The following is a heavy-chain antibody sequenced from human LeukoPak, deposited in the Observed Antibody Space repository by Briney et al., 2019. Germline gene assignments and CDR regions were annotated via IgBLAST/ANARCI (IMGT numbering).Heavy chain of an antibody. D-gene: IGHD6-6*01. CDR3: ARMAPQREYSSSSDDY. Sequence: GASVKVSCTASGYTFTSYAMNWVRQAPGQGLEWMGWINTNTGNPTYTQGFTGRFVFSLDTSVSTAYLQISSLKAEDTAVYYCARMAPQREYSSSSDDYWGQGTLVTVSS. V-gene: IGHV7-4-1*02. J-gene: IGHJ4*02. CDR2: INTNTGNP. CDR1: GYTFTSYA.